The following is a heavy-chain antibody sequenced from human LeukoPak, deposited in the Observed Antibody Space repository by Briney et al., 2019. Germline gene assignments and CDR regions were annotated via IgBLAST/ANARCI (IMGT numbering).Heavy chain of an antibody. CDR3: ARDLSCYFGSGTSALDV. D-gene: IGHD3-10*01. CDR1: GASISTGGYY. CDR2: IYYTGSV. J-gene: IGHJ6*02. V-gene: IGHV4-31*03. Sequence: RTSETLSLTCTFSGASISTGGYYWPWIRQPPGGGLEWIGYIYYTGSVDYNPSLKSRLTISLDKSKNQFSLKLTSVTAADTAIYYCARDLSCYFGSGTSALDVWGQGTAVTVS.